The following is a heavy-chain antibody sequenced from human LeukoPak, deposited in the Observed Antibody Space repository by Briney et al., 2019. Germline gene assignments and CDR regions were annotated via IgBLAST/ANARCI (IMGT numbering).Heavy chain of an antibody. D-gene: IGHD3-10*01. CDR1: GGSISSYY. CDR3: ARHLTISGSYPFDS. J-gene: IGHJ4*02. V-gene: IGHV4-59*08. Sequence: KPSETLSLTCTVSGGSISSYYWSWIRQPPRKGLEWIGYIYCSGSTNYNPSLKSRVTISVDTSKNQFSLKLSSVTAADTAVYYCARHLTISGSYPFDSWGQGTLVTVSS. CDR2: IYCSGST.